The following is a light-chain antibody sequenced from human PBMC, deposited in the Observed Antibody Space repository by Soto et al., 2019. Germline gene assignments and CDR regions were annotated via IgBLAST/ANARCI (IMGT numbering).Light chain of an antibody. CDR2: EVS. CDR3: SSYTSSSTLV. Sequence: QSALTQPPSVSGSPGQSVTISCTGTSSDVGSYNRVSWYQQPPGTAPKLMIYEVSNRPSGVPARFSGSKSGNTASLTISGLQAEDEAGYYCSSYTSSSTLVFGGGTQLTVL. J-gene: IGLJ2*01. V-gene: IGLV2-18*02. CDR1: SSDVGSYNR.